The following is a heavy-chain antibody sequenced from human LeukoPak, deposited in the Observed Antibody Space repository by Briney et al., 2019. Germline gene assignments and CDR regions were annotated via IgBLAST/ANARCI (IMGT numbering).Heavy chain of an antibody. J-gene: IGHJ6*03. Sequence: ASVKVSCKTSGYPFTTWEINWVRQAAGQGLEWMGWVHPNSGNTAYAQKFQGRVTMTGDTSISTAYMELSGLRFDDTAVYYCAIGIVGATSSRYYYYYYMDVWGKGTTVTVSS. D-gene: IGHD1-26*01. CDR2: VHPNSGNT. CDR3: AIGIVGATSSRYYYYYYMDV. V-gene: IGHV1-8*01. CDR1: GYPFTTWE.